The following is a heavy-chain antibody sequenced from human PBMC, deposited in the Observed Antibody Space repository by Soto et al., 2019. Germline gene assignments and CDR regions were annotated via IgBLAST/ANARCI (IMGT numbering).Heavy chain of an antibody. D-gene: IGHD2-2*01. J-gene: IGHJ5*02. Sequence: GASVKVSCKASGYTFTGYYMHWVRQAPGQGLEWMGWINPNSGGTNYAQKFQGRVTMTRDTSISTAYMELSRLRSDDTAVYYCARDGARIVVVPAATFGPWGQGTLVTVSS. CDR2: INPNSGGT. CDR1: GYTFTGYY. V-gene: IGHV1-2*02. CDR3: ARDGARIVVVPAATFGP.